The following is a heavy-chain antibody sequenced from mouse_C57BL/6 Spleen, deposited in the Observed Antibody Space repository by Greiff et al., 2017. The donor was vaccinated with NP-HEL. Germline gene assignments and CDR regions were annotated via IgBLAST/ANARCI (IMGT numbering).Heavy chain of an antibody. CDR3: TRGGRSYAMDY. V-gene: IGHV1-5*01. D-gene: IGHD3-3*01. J-gene: IGHJ4*01. CDR2: IYPGNSDT. Sequence: EVQLQQSGTVLARPGASVKMSCKTSGYTFTSYWMHWVKQRPGQGLEWIGAIYPGNSDTSYNQKFKGKAKLTAVTSASTAYMELSGLTNEDSAVYYCTRGGRSYAMDYWGQGTSVTVSS. CDR1: GYTFTSYW.